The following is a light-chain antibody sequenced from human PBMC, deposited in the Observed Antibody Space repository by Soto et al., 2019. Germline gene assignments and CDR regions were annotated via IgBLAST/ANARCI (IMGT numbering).Light chain of an antibody. CDR2: DVS. Sequence: HSALTQPASVSGSPGQSITISCTGTSSDVGGYNYVSWYQQHPGKAPKLMIYDVSNRPSGVSNRSSGSKSGNTASLTISGLQAEDEADYYCSSYTSSSTLLYVFGTGTKLTVL. J-gene: IGLJ1*01. CDR1: SSDVGGYNY. CDR3: SSYTSSSTLLYV. V-gene: IGLV2-14*01.